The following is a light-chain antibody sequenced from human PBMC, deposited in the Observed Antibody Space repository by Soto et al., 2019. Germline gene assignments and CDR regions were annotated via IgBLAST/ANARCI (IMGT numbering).Light chain of an antibody. J-gene: IGKJ3*01. CDR1: QSVSSSY. CDR2: GAS. V-gene: IGKV3-20*01. CDR3: QQYGSSPFT. Sequence: EIVLTQSPGTLSLSPGERATLSCRASQSVSSSYLAWYQQNPGQAPRRLIYGASSSATGIPDRFSGSESGTDFPLTLSRLQPEDCAVYYCQQYGSSPFTCGPGPKVDIK.